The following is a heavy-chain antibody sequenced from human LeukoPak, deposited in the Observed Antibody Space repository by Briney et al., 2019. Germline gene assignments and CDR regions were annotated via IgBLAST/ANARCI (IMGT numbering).Heavy chain of an antibody. J-gene: IGHJ6*02. D-gene: IGHD2-15*01. CDR1: GGSFSGYY. Sequence: PSETLSLTCAVYGGSFSGYYWSWIRQPPGKGLEWIGEINHSGSTNYNPSLTSRVTISVDTSKNQFSLKLSSVTAADTAVYYCARSARYCSGGSCYSVHGGPYYYYGMDVWGQGTTVTVSS. V-gene: IGHV4-34*01. CDR3: ARSARYCSGGSCYSVHGGPYYYYGMDV. CDR2: INHSGST.